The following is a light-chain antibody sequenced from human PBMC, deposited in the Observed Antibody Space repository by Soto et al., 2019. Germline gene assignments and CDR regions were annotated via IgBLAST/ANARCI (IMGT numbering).Light chain of an antibody. CDR2: GAS. J-gene: IGKJ3*01. CDR3: QQYNNWPPLT. Sequence: ETVMTQSPATLSVSPGERATLSCRASQSVSSNLAWYQQKPGQAPRLLIHGASTRATGIPARFSGSGSGTEFTLTISSLQSEDFAVYYCQQYNNWPPLTFGPGTKVHIK. V-gene: IGKV3-15*01. CDR1: QSVSSN.